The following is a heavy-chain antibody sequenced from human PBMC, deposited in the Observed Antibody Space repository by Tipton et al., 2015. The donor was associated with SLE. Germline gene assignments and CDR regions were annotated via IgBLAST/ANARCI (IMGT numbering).Heavy chain of an antibody. CDR3: ARDSGSGSYRYFDY. J-gene: IGHJ4*02. CDR2: IYTSGST. D-gene: IGHD1-26*01. CDR1: GGSISSYY. Sequence: TLSLTCTVSGGSISSYYWSWIRQPAGKGLEWIGHIYTSGSTNYNPSLKSRVTISVDTSKNQFSLKLSSVTAADTAVYYCARDSGSGSYRYFDYWGQGTLVTVSS. V-gene: IGHV4-4*07.